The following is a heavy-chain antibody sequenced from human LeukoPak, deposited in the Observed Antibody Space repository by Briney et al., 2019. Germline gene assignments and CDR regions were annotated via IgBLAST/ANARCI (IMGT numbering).Heavy chain of an antibody. CDR2: ISYNGRNK. D-gene: IGHD1-26*01. CDR1: GFTFSTYS. CDR3: AKPWNEVGATIY. Sequence: PGGSLRLSCAASGFTFSTYSMNWVRQAPGKGLEWVALISYNGRNKYYADSVKGRFTISRDNSKNTLYLQMNSLRPEDTAVYYCAKPWNEVGATIYWGQGTLVSVSS. J-gene: IGHJ4*02. V-gene: IGHV3-30*18.